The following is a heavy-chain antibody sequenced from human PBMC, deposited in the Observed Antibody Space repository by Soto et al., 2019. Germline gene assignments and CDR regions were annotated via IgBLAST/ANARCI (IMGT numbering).Heavy chain of an antibody. CDR1: GYSFTSYW. J-gene: IGHJ3*02. V-gene: IGHV5-10-1*01. D-gene: IGHD5-18*01. CDR3: ARIIVDTAMAEADDAFDI. Sequence: GESLKISCKGSGYSFTSYWISWVRQMPGKGLEWMGRIDPSDSYTNYSPSFQGHVTISADKSISTAYLQWSSLKASDTAMYYCARIIVDTAMAEADDAFDIWGQGTMVTGSS. CDR2: IDPSDSYT.